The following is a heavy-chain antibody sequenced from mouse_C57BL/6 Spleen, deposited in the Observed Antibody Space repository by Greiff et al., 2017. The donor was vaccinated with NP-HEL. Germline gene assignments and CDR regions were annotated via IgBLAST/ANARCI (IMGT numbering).Heavy chain of an antibody. D-gene: IGHD2-1*01. CDR3: ARSPDLLGFDY. J-gene: IGHJ2*01. CDR1: GYTFTSYW. CDR2: IDPSDSET. V-gene: IGHV1-52*01. Sequence: QVQLQQPGAELVRPGSSVKLSCKASGYTFTSYWMHWVKQRPIQGLEWIGNIDPSDSETHYNQKFKDKATLTVDKSSSTAYMQLSSLTSEDSAVYYCARSPDLLGFDYWGQGTTLTVSS.